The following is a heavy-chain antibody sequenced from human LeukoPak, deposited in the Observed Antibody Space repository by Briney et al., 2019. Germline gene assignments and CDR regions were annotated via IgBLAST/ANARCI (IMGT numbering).Heavy chain of an antibody. D-gene: IGHD6-13*01. CDR1: GFTFSSYS. J-gene: IGHJ4*02. V-gene: IGHV3-21*01. CDR3: ARERETYSSSYPSDY. CDR2: ISSSSGYI. Sequence: GGSLRLSCAASGFTFSSYSMNWVRQAPGKGLEWVSFISSSSGYIYYADSVKGRFTISRDNAKNSLYLQMNSLRAEDTAVYYCARERETYSSSYPSDYWGQGTLVTVSS.